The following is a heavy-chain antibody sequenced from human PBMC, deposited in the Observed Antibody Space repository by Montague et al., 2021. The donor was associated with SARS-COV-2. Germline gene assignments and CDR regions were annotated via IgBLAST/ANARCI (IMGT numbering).Heavy chain of an antibody. CDR3: AKDPHYDFWSGYYYDY. CDR2: IYSGFSST. V-gene: IGHV3-23*03. Sequence: SLRLSCAASGFTFSNYAMSWVRQAPGKGLEWVSVIYSGFSSTYXXXSXXXRFTISRDNPKNTLYLQLNSLRAEDTAVYYCAKDPHYDFWSGYYYDYWGQGTLVTVSS. J-gene: IGHJ4*02. D-gene: IGHD3-3*01. CDR1: GFTFSNYA.